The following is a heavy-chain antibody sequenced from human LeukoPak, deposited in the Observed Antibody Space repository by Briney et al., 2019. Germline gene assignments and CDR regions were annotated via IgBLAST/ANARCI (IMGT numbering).Heavy chain of an antibody. CDR1: CRSITDYY. Sequence: SETLSLTCAVSCRSITDYYWWCIRQPPGKGLEWIGEINHSGSTNYNPSLKSRVTISVDTSKNQFSLKLSSVTAADTAVYYCARGRVKGDIVVVPADTPGYYFDYWGQGTLVTVSS. V-gene: IGHV4-34*01. D-gene: IGHD2-2*01. J-gene: IGHJ4*02. CDR2: INHSGST. CDR3: ARGRVKGDIVVVPADTPGYYFDY.